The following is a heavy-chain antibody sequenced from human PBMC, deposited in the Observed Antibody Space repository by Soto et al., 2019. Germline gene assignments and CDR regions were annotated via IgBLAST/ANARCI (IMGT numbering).Heavy chain of an antibody. CDR3: ASILRLYMDV. D-gene: IGHD3-3*01. Sequence: SETLSLTCAVYGGSFSGFHWIWIRQPPGKGLEWIGEINHSGSTNYNPSLKSRVTISVDTSKNQFSLKLSSVTAADTAVYYCASILRLYMDVWGKGTTVTVSS. CDR1: GGSFSGFH. CDR2: INHSGST. V-gene: IGHV4-34*01. J-gene: IGHJ6*03.